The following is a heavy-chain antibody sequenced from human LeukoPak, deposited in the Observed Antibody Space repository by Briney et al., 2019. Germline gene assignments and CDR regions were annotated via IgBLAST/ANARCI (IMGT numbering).Heavy chain of an antibody. Sequence: GRSLRLSCAASGFTFSSCGMHWVRQAPGKGLEWVAVIWYDGSNKYYADSVKGRFTISRDNSKNTLYLQMNSLRAEDTAVYYCARSGSGWYGYYYGMDVWGQGTTVTVSS. CDR1: GFTFSSCG. CDR2: IWYDGSNK. CDR3: ARSGSGWYGYYYGMDV. J-gene: IGHJ6*02. V-gene: IGHV3-33*01. D-gene: IGHD6-19*01.